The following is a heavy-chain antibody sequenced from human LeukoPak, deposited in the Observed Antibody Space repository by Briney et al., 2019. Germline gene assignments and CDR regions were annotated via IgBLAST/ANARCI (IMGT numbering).Heavy chain of an antibody. CDR3: AKDISGFGTDSGIDY. D-gene: IGHD3/OR15-3a*01. V-gene: IGHV3-43*01. Sequence: PGGSLRLSCAASGFTFDDYTMHWVRQAPGKGLEWVSLISWDGGSTYYADSVKGRFTISRDNSKNSLYLQMNSLRTEDTALYYCAKDISGFGTDSGIDYWGQGTLVTVSS. J-gene: IGHJ4*02. CDR1: GFTFDDYT. CDR2: ISWDGGST.